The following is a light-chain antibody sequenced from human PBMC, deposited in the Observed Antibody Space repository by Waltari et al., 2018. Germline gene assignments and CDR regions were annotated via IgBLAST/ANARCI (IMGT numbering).Light chain of an antibody. CDR1: SSDVGAYNY. J-gene: IGLJ3*02. CDR3: SSYTSGNTWV. Sequence: QSVLTQPASVSGSSGQSLTISCTGTSSDVGAYNYVSWYQQHPGKAPKIVIYDVRKRPSWVSDLFSGSKSGNTASLTISGLQAEDEADYYCSSYTSGNTWVFGGGTKLTVL. CDR2: DVR. V-gene: IGLV2-14*03.